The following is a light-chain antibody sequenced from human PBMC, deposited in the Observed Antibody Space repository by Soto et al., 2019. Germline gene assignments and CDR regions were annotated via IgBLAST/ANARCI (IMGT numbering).Light chain of an antibody. J-gene: IGKJ2*02. Sequence: DIQMTQSPSAMSASVGDRVTITCRASQGISNYLAWLQQKPGKVPKRLIYAASMLQRGVPSRFSGSGSGTELTIAISSLQTEDFATYYCLQQGGGTFGQGTKLEIK. CDR1: QGISNY. CDR3: LQQGGGT. CDR2: AAS. V-gene: IGKV1-17*03.